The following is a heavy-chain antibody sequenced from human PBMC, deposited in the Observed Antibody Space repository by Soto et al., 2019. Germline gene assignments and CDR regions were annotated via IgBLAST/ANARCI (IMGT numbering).Heavy chain of an antibody. D-gene: IGHD3-16*02. Sequence: SETLSLTCAVYGGSFSGYYWSWIRQPPGKGLEWIGEINHSGSTNYNPSLKSRVTISVDTSKNQFSLKLSSVTAADTAVYYCARGKLSDYVWGSYRYHFDYWGQGTVVTVSP. J-gene: IGHJ4*02. CDR1: GGSFSGYY. CDR3: ARGKLSDYVWGSYRYHFDY. V-gene: IGHV4-34*01. CDR2: INHSGST.